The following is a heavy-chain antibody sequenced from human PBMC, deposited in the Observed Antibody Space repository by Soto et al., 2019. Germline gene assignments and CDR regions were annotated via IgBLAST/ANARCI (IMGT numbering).Heavy chain of an antibody. CDR2: IYWDDDK. CDR1: RFSLSTSGVG. D-gene: IGHD5-18*01. CDR3: AHRRDGYSYGFFDY. J-gene: IGHJ4*02. V-gene: IGHV2-5*02. Sequence: QITLKESGPTLVKPTQTLTLTCTFSRFSLSTSGVGVGWIRQPPGKALEWLALIYWDDDKRYSPSLKSRLTITKDTSKNQVVLTMTNMDPVDTATYYCAHRRDGYSYGFFDYWGQGTLVTVSS.